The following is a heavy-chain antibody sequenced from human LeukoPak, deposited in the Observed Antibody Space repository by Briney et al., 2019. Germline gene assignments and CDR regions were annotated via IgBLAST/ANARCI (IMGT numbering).Heavy chain of an antibody. CDR3: AKDWRYHGSGSIYYFDY. Sequence: GGSLRLSCAASGFTFSSYAMSWVRQAPGKGLEWVSAISGSGGSTYYADSVKGRFTTSRDNSKNTLYLQMNSLRAEDTAVYYCAKDWRYHGSGSIYYFDYWGQGTLVTVSS. CDR2: ISGSGGST. CDR1: GFTFSSYA. V-gene: IGHV3-23*01. D-gene: IGHD3-10*01. J-gene: IGHJ4*02.